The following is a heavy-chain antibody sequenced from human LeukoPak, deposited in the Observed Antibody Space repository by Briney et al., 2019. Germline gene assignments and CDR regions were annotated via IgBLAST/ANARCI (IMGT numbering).Heavy chain of an antibody. J-gene: IGHJ2*01. CDR1: GFTFNRYS. CDR2: ISYDGGIT. Sequence: GGSLRLSCAASGFTFNRYSMLWVRQAPGKGPEWLAAISYDGGITHYADSVKGRFTISSDNSKNTLYLQMNSLRAEDTAVYYCASSRRTYWYFDLWGRGTLVTVS. CDR3: ASSRRTYWYFDL. V-gene: IGHV3-30*07.